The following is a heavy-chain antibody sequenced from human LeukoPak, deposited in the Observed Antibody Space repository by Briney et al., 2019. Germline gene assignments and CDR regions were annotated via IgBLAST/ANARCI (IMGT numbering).Heavy chain of an antibody. J-gene: IGHJ6*03. Sequence: ASVKVSCKASGYTFTSYYMHWVRQAPGEGLEWMGIVNHSGGSTSYAQKFQGRVTMTRDMSTSTVYMELSSLRSEDTAVYYCARVNYYDSSGYYPYYYYMDVWGKGTTVTVSS. CDR1: GYTFTSYY. D-gene: IGHD3-22*01. CDR2: VNHSGGST. V-gene: IGHV1-46*01. CDR3: ARVNYYDSSGYYPYYYYMDV.